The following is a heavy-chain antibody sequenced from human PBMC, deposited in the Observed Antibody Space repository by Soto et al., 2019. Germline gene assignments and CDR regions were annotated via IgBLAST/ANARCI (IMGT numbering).Heavy chain of an antibody. CDR2: MNEYGSER. J-gene: IGHJ4*02. V-gene: IGHV3-7*04. Sequence: PGGSLRLSCAASGFTFSSYAMSWVRQAPGKGLEWVASMNEYGSERYYVDSVKGRFTISRDNAKNSLYLQMNSLRAEDMAVYYCARATGADKEDYWGQGTLVTVSS. D-gene: IGHD3-10*01. CDR3: ARATGADKEDY. CDR1: GFTFSSYA.